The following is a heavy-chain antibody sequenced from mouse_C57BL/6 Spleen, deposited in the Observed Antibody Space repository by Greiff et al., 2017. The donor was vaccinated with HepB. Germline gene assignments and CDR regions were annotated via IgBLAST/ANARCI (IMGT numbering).Heavy chain of an antibody. CDR2: ISSGSSTI. Sequence: EVMLVESGGGLVKPGGSLKLSCAASGFTFSDYGMHWVRQAPEKGLEWVAYISSGSSTIYYADTVKGRFTISRDNAKNTLFLQMTSLRSEDTAMYYCARRDYDVWYFDVWGTGTTVTVSS. D-gene: IGHD2-4*01. V-gene: IGHV5-17*01. CDR1: GFTFSDYG. CDR3: ARRDYDVWYFDV. J-gene: IGHJ1*03.